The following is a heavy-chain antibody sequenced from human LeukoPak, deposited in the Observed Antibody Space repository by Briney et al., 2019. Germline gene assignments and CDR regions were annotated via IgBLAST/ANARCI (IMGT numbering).Heavy chain of an antibody. CDR1: GFTFSSYA. CDR2: ISASGGST. Sequence: GGSLRLSCAASGFTFSSYAMSWVRQAPGKGLEWVSAISASGGSTYYADSVKGRFTISRDNSKNSLYLQMNSLRAEDTAVYYCARDPTDEIGYCSSTSCYIYWGQGTLVTVSS. D-gene: IGHD2-2*02. J-gene: IGHJ4*02. CDR3: ARDPTDEIGYCSSTSCYIY. V-gene: IGHV3-23*01.